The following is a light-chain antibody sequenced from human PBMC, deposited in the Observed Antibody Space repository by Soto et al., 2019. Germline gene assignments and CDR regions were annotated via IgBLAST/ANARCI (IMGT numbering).Light chain of an antibody. Sequence: DIQMTQSPSTLSASVGDRVTITCRPSQSISSWLAWYQQKRGKAPKLLIYKASSLERSVPSRFRGSESGTEFTLTISRLQPDYFAIYYCQQYKSYSWTFGQGTKVEIK. CDR3: QQYKSYSWT. J-gene: IGKJ1*01. CDR1: QSISSW. CDR2: KAS. V-gene: IGKV1-5*03.